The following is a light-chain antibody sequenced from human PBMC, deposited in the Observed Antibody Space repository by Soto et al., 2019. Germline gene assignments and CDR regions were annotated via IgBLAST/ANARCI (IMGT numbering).Light chain of an antibody. CDR3: HHYNSYSEA. J-gene: IGKJ1*01. CDR1: QSIGTY. Sequence: DIQMPQSPSSLSASVGDRFTITCRASQSIGTYLHWYQQKPGKAPKLLIYAASNLQSGVPSRFSGSGSGTEFTLTTSSLQPDDFATYYCHHYNSYSEAFGQGPKWIS. CDR2: AAS. V-gene: IGKV1-9*01.